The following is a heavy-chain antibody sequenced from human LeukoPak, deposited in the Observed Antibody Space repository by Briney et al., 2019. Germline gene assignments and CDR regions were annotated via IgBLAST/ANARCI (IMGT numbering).Heavy chain of an antibody. V-gene: IGHV1-18*01. CDR1: GYTFTSYG. Sequence: ASVKVSCKASGYTFTSYGISWVRQAPGQGLEWMGWISVYNGNTNYAQKLQGRVTMTTDTSTSTAYMELRSLRSDDTAVYYCARGDLPDYYDSSGYYQIDYWGQGTLVTVSS. J-gene: IGHJ4*02. CDR3: ARGDLPDYYDSSGYYQIDY. CDR2: ISVYNGNT. D-gene: IGHD3-22*01.